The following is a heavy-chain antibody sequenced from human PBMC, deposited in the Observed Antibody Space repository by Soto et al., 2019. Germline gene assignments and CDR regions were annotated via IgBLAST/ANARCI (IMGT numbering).Heavy chain of an antibody. CDR3: AGRWGGTFDY. Sequence: ETLSLTCTVSGGSISSSSYYWGWIRQPPGKGLEWIGSIYYSGSTYYNPSLKSRVTISVDTSKNQFSLKLSSVTAADTAVYYCAGRWGGTFDYWGQGTLVTVSS. CDR2: IYYSGST. D-gene: IGHD2-21*01. V-gene: IGHV4-39*07. CDR1: GGSISSSSYY. J-gene: IGHJ4*02.